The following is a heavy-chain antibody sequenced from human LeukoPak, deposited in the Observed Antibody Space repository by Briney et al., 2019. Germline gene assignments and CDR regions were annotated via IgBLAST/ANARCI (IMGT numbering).Heavy chain of an antibody. CDR3: ARDCSSTSCYSGPVYNWFDP. V-gene: IGHV3-11*01. Sequence: PGGSLRLSCAASGFTFNGFWMSWVRQAPGKGLEWVSYISSSGSTIYYADSVKGRFTISRDNAKNSLYLQMNSLRAEDTAVYYCARDCSSTSCYSGPVYNWFDPWGQGTLVTVSS. D-gene: IGHD2-2*01. J-gene: IGHJ5*02. CDR2: ISSSGSTI. CDR1: GFTFNGFW.